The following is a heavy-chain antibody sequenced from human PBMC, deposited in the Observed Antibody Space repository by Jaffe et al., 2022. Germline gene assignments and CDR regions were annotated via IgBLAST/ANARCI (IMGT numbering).Heavy chain of an antibody. CDR3: ARAKYYYDSSGYYYFDY. CDR1: GFTVSSNY. J-gene: IGHJ4*02. CDR2: IYSGGST. Sequence: EVQLVESGGGLVQPGGSLRLSCAASGFTVSSNYMSWVRQAPGKGLEWVSVIYSGGSTYYADSVKGRFTISRDNSKNTLYLQMNSLRAEDTAVYYCARAKYYYDSSGYYYFDYWGQGTLVTVSS. V-gene: IGHV3-66*02. D-gene: IGHD3-22*01.